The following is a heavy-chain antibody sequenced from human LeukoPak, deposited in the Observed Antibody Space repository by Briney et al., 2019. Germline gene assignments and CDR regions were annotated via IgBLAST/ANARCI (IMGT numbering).Heavy chain of an antibody. CDR2: ISAYNGNT. Sequence: ASVKVSCKASGYTFTSYGISWVRQAPGQGLEWMGWISAYNGNTNYAQKLQGRVTMTTDTSTSTAYMELRSLRSDDTAVYYCARETYYDILTGYYRHMDVWGKGTTVTVSS. CDR1: GYTFTSYG. D-gene: IGHD3-9*01. CDR3: ARETYYDILTGYYRHMDV. J-gene: IGHJ6*03. V-gene: IGHV1-18*01.